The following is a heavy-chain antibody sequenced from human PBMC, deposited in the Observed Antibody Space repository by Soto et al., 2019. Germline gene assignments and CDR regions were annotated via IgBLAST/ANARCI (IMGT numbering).Heavy chain of an antibody. D-gene: IGHD3-10*02. CDR1: GFMFSTYV. CDR3: ARDPHLSMFVVFGVDDS. V-gene: IGHV3-21*06. Sequence: GGSLRLSCAASGFMFSTYVMHWVRQAPGKGLEWVSSINGRSNSNYYANSVKGRITISRDNDKGLVYLQMNSLRAEDTAVYYCARDPHLSMFVVFGVDDSWGQGTLVTVSS. CDR2: INGRSNSN. J-gene: IGHJ5*01.